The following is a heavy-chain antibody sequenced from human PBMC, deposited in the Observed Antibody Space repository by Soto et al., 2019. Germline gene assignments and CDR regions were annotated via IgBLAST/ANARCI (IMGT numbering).Heavy chain of an antibody. CDR1: GFTFGDYA. Sequence: GGSLRLSCTASGFTFGDYAMSWVRQAPGKGLEWVGFIRSKAYGGTTEYAASVKGRFTISRDDSKSIAYLQMNSLKTEDTDVYYRTRDDSDGSGSYDYWGQGTLVTVSS. CDR3: TRDDSDGSGSYDY. CDR2: IRSKAYGGTT. J-gene: IGHJ4*02. V-gene: IGHV3-49*04. D-gene: IGHD3-10*01.